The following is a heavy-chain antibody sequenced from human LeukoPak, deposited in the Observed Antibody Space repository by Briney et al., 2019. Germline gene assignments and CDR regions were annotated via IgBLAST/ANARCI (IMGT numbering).Heavy chain of an antibody. CDR1: GFTFSSYG. CDR3: ARDPPKWELPDY. D-gene: IGHD1-26*01. Sequence: GGSLRLSCAASGFTFSSYGMHWVRQAPGKGLEWVAVIWYDGSNKYYADSVKGRFTISRDNSKNTLYLHMNSLRSEDTAVYYCARDPPKWELPDYWGQGTLVTVSS. V-gene: IGHV3-33*01. CDR2: IWYDGSNK. J-gene: IGHJ4*02.